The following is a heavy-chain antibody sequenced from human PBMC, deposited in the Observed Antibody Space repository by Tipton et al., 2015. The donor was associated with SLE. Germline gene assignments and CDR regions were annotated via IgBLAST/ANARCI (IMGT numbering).Heavy chain of an antibody. J-gene: IGHJ4*02. CDR2: VYDSGIT. CDR1: GASISSRTYY. CDR3: ARAGYDATGYFMNYFDY. Sequence: TLSLTCIVSGASISSRTYYWGCIRQSPGKGLEWIGSVYDSGITYYDPSLRSRVTMSADTSRNQFSLRLSSVTTADTAVYYCARAGYDATGYFMNYFDYWGQGALVTVSS. V-gene: IGHV4-39*07. D-gene: IGHD3-22*01.